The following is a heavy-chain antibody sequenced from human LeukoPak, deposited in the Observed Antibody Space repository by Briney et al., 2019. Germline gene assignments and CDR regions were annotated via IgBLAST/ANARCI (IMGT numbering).Heavy chain of an antibody. J-gene: IGHJ4*02. CDR1: GFTFGSYS. CDR3: ASEQQLVLYY. CDR2: ISSSSSYI. V-gene: IGHV3-21*01. D-gene: IGHD6-13*01. Sequence: GGSLRLSCAASGFTFGSYSMSWVRQAPGKGLEWVSSISSSSSYIYYADSVKGRFTISRDNAKNSLYLQMNSLRAEDTAVYYCASEQQLVLYYWGQGTLVTVSS.